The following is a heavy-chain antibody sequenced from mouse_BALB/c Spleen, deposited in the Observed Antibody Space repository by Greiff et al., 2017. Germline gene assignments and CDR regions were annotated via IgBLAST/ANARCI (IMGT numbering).Heavy chain of an antibody. V-gene: IGHV5-12-2*01. CDR3: ARSPMTSWFAY. D-gene: IGHD2-3*01. Sequence: EVQVVESGGGLVQPGGSLKLSCAASGFTFSSYTMSWVRQTPEKRLEWVAYISNGGGSTYYPDSVKGRFTISRDNARNILYLQMSSLRSEDTAMYYCARSPMTSWFAYWGQGTLVTVSA. J-gene: IGHJ3*01. CDR2: ISNGGGST. CDR1: GFTFSSYT.